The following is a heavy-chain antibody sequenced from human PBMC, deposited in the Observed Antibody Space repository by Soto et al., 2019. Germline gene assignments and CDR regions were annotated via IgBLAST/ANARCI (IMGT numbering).Heavy chain of an antibody. CDR2: IIPILGIA. Sequence: QVQLVQSGAEVKKPGSSVKVSCKASGGTFSGYTISWVRQAPGQGLEWMGRIIPILGIANYAQKFQSRVKLTADKSTSTAYMVLSSLGSEDTAVYYCARDGSRGYSYGYSYYYGMDVWGQGTTVTVSS. CDR3: ARDGSRGYSYGYSYYYGMDV. CDR1: GGTFSGYT. D-gene: IGHD5-18*01. J-gene: IGHJ6*02. V-gene: IGHV1-69*08.